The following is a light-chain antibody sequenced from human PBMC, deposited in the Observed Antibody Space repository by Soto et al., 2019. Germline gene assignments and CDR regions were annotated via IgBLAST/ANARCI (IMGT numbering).Light chain of an antibody. J-gene: IGLJ1*01. Sequence: SYELTQPPSVSVAPGQTAGITCWGNNFGSRTVHWYQQKPGQAPVLVVYDDSDRPSGIPERFSGSNSGNTATLTISRVEAGDEADYYCQVWDSTNNFVFGTGTKVTVL. CDR3: QVWDSTNNFV. V-gene: IGLV3-21*02. CDR1: NFGSRT. CDR2: DDS.